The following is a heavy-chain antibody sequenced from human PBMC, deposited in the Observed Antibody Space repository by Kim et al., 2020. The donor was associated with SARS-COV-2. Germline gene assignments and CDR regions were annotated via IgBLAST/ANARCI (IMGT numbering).Heavy chain of an antibody. D-gene: IGHD3-10*01. CDR2: IYPGDSDT. V-gene: IGHV5-51*01. CDR1: GYSFTSYW. Sequence: GESLKISCKGSGYSFTSYWIGWVRQMPGKGLEWMGIIYPGDSDTRYSPSFQGQVTISADKSISTAYLQWSSLKASDTPMYYCARHREGYYGSGRVRAFDIWGQGTMVTVSS. J-gene: IGHJ3*02. CDR3: ARHREGYYGSGRVRAFDI.